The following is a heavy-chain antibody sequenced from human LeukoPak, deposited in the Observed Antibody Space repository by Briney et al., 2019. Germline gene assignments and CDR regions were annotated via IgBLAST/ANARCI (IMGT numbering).Heavy chain of an antibody. V-gene: IGHV3-11*01. CDR1: GFAFSDYY. CDR3: ARDKMGWFGESLYYFDY. Sequence: GGSLRLSCAASGFAFSDYYMSWIRQAPGKGLEWVSYISSSGSTIYYADSVKGRFTISRDNAKNSLYLQMNSLRAEDTAVYYRARDKMGWFGESLYYFDYWGQGTLGTVSS. D-gene: IGHD3-10*01. CDR2: ISSSGSTI. J-gene: IGHJ4*02.